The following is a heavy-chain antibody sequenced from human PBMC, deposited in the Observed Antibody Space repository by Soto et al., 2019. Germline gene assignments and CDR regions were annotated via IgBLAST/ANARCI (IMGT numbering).Heavy chain of an antibody. J-gene: IGHJ4*02. CDR2: ITTSSTYR. D-gene: IGHD2-15*01. Sequence: DVQLVESGGGLVRPGGSLRLSCAASGFAFSTFSMNWIRQAPGKGLEWVSDITTSSTYRFYADSVKGRFTISRDDAKNALYLQMKRLQAKDTGVDYCARDLGVAVATLTLDYWGRGTLVTDSS. CDR3: ARDLGVAVATLTLDY. CDR1: GFAFSTFS. V-gene: IGHV3-21*02.